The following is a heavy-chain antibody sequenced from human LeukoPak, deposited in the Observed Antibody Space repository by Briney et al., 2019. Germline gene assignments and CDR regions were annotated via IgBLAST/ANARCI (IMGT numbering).Heavy chain of an antibody. CDR1: GYSFTGYY. CDR3: ARGHIVVLPAGIPHNWFDP. V-gene: IGHV1-2*02. J-gene: IGHJ5*02. Sequence: ASVKVSCKASGYSFTGYYIHWVRQARGQGREGVGWSNPNSGGTNYAQKFQGRVTMTRDTSISTAYMELSRLRSDDTAVYYWARGHIVVLPAGIPHNWFDPWGQGTLVTVSS. D-gene: IGHD2-2*02. CDR2: SNPNSGGT.